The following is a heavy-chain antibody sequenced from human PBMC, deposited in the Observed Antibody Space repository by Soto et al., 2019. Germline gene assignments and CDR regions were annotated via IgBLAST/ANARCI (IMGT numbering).Heavy chain of an antibody. CDR1: GGSISVYY. J-gene: IGHJ4*02. V-gene: IGHV4-59*01. D-gene: IGHD1-26*01. CDR3: ARGVGASPPRY. Sequence: LSLTCTISGGSISVYYWSWIRQPPGQALEWIGYIYDSGSPYYNPSLRSRVIISADTSKNQISLKLTSATAADTAVYYCARGVGASPPRYWGRGTLVTVSS. CDR2: IYDSGSP.